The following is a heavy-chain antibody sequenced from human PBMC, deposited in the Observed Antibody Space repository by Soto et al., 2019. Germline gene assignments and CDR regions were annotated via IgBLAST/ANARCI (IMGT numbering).Heavy chain of an antibody. CDR2: LTPSGGET. J-gene: IGHJ3*02. CDR3: ARDGAPIGIDAFDI. V-gene: IGHV3-21*01. CDR1: GFTFSTYA. D-gene: IGHD1-26*01. Sequence: GGSLRLSCVASGFTFSTYAMSWVRQAPGKGLEWVSALTPSGGETYYADSVKGRFTISRDNAKNSLYLQMNSLRAEDTAVYYCARDGAPIGIDAFDIWGQGTMVTVSS.